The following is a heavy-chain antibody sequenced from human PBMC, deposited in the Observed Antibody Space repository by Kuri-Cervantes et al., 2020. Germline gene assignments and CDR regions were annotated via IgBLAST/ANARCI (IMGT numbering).Heavy chain of an antibody. V-gene: IGHV3-23*01. J-gene: IGHJ4*02. CDR1: GFTFSSYA. CDR2: ISGSGGST. Sequence: GESLKISCAASGFTFSSYAMHWVRQAPGKGLEWVSAISGSGGSTYYADSVKGRFTISRDNSKNTLYLQMNSLRAEDTAEYYCAKGNTGTVGASAFGYWGQGTLVTVSS. D-gene: IGHD1-26*01. CDR3: AKGNTGTVGASAFGY.